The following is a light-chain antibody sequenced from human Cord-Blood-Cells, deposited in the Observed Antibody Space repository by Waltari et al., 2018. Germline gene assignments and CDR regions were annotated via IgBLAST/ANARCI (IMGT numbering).Light chain of an antibody. CDR1: QSVSSN. CDR2: GAT. J-gene: IGKJ4*01. Sequence: EIVMTQSPATLHVSPGERATLSCRASQSVSSNLAWYQQKPGQAPRPLIYGATTRATRIPARFSGSGSGTEFTLTISSLQSEDFAVYYCQQYNNWPPLTFGGGTKVEIK. V-gene: IGKV3-15*01. CDR3: QQYNNWPPLT.